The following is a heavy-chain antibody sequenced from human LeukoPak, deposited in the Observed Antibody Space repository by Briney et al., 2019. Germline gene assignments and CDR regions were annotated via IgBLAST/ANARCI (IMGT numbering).Heavy chain of an antibody. CDR2: ISGSGGST. CDR1: GXTFSSYA. J-gene: IGHJ4*02. D-gene: IGHD2-15*01. Sequence: GGSLRLSCAASGXTFSSYAMSWVRQAPGKGLESVSAISGSGGSTYYADSVKGRFTISRHNSKNTLYLQMNSLRAEDTAVYYCAKSVLSIGCYADYWGQGTLVTVSS. V-gene: IGHV3-23*01. CDR3: AKSVLSIGCYADY.